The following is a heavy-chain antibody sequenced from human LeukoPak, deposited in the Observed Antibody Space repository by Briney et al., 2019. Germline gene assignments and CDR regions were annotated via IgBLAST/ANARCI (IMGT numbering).Heavy chain of an antibody. D-gene: IGHD1-26*01. CDR3: ARGGSYHPADY. Sequence: GASVKVSCKASVYSFSSYGITWVRQAPGQGLEWMGWISGYNGNTKYAQKFQGRVTMTTDTSTSKTYMDLRSLRIDDTAVYYCARGGSYHPADYWGQGTLVTVPS. V-gene: IGHV1-18*01. J-gene: IGHJ4*02. CDR2: ISGYNGNT. CDR1: VYSFSSYG.